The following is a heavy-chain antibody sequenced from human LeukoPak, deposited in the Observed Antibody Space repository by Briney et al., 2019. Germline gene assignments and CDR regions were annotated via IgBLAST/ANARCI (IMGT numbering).Heavy chain of an antibody. CDR3: ARDPVEMATSDAFDI. V-gene: IGHV4-38-2*02. D-gene: IGHD5-24*01. Sequence: SETLSLTCTVSGYSISSGYYWGWIRQPPGKGLEWIGSIYHSGRAYYNPSLKSRVTISVDTSKNQFSLKLSSVTAADTAVYYCARDPVEMATSDAFDIRGQGTMVTVSS. CDR1: GYSISSGYY. J-gene: IGHJ3*02. CDR2: IYHSGRA.